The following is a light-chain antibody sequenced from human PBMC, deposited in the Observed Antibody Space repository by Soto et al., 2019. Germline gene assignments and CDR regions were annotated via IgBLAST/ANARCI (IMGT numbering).Light chain of an antibody. CDR1: NNDIGAYNY. CDR3: TSYSSTIPYV. V-gene: IGLV2-14*01. J-gene: IGLJ1*01. Sequence: QSALTQPASVSGSPGQSITISCTGSNNDIGAYNYVSWYQQHPGQAPKLIIYEVTDRPSGVSPRFSGSKSGSTASLTISGLQVEDEADYFCTSYSSTIPYVFGSGTKVTVL. CDR2: EVT.